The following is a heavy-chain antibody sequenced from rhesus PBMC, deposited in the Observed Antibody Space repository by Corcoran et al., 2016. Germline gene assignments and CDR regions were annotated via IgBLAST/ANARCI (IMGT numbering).Heavy chain of an antibody. Sequence: QVQLQESGPGLVKPSETLSLTCAVSGVSISGYWWSWIRQPPGKGLEWVGEITGNSGSTFYTPPLKSRVTSSKGASKNQFSLNLNSVTAADTAVYSCANRRGNLVDAVDFWGQGLRVTVSS. CDR3: ANRRGNLVDAVDF. CDR2: ITGNSGST. D-gene: IGHD1-44*01. J-gene: IGHJ3*01. V-gene: IGHV4-80*01. CDR1: GVSISGYW.